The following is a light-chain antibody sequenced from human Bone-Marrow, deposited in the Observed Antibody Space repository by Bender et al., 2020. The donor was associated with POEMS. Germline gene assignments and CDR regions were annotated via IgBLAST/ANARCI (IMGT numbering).Light chain of an antibody. V-gene: IGLV2-8*01. CDR2: EVT. Sequence: QSALTQPPSASGSPGQSVTISCTGASTDVGGYNYVSWYQQNPGKAPKLIIYEVTQRPSGVPDRFSGSKSGNTASLTISALRAEDETDYYCCSFAGRFYVFGTGTTVTVL. J-gene: IGLJ1*01. CDR1: STDVGGYNY. CDR3: CSFAGRFYV.